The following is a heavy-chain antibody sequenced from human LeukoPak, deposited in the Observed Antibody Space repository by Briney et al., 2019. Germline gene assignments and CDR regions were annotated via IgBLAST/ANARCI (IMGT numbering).Heavy chain of an antibody. CDR3: ARAQVGGSSWFDY. CDR2: IIPIFGTA. V-gene: IGHV1-69*13. CDR1: GGTFSSYA. Sequence: SVKVSCKASGGTFSSYAISWVRQAPGQGLEWMGGIIPIFGTANYSQKFQGRVTITADESTSTAYMELSSLRSEDTAVYYCARAQVGGSSWFDYGGQGTLVTVSS. J-gene: IGHJ4*02. D-gene: IGHD6-13*01.